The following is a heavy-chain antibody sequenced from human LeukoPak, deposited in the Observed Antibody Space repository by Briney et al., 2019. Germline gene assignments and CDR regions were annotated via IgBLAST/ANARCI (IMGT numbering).Heavy chain of an antibody. V-gene: IGHV3-33*01. Sequence: GGSLRLSCAASGFTFSSYGMHWVRQAPGKGLEWVAVIWYDGSNKYYADSVKGRFTISRDNSKNTLYLQMNSLRAEDTAVYYCARERSIVATFDYWGQGTLVTDSS. D-gene: IGHD5-12*01. CDR2: IWYDGSNK. CDR1: GFTFSSYG. CDR3: ARERSIVATFDY. J-gene: IGHJ4*02.